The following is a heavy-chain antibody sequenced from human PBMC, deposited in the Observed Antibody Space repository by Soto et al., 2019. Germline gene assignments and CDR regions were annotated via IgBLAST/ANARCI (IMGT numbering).Heavy chain of an antibody. Sequence: EVQLWESGGGSVQPGGSLRLSCAVSGFTFSNYAMAWVRQAPGKGLEYVSSITGNGVSTYYAHSVKGRFTISRDNSKNTLYVQMNSLTAEDTAIYYCAKCVASNTCIPTGFDPWGQGTLVTVSS. V-gene: IGHV3-23*01. CDR1: GFTFSNYA. D-gene: IGHD2-2*01. CDR3: AKCVASNTCIPTGFDP. J-gene: IGHJ5*02. CDR2: ITGNGVST.